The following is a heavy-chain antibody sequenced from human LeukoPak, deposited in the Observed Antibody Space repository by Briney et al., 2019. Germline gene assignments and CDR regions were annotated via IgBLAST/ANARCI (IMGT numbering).Heavy chain of an antibody. V-gene: IGHV4-59*08. D-gene: IGHD2-15*01. Sequence: SETLSLTCTVSGGSISKYYCSWIRQPPGKGLEWSAYIYYTGSTYYNPSLKSRVTMSVDTSKNQFSLSLSSVTAADTAVYYCARHISGGATLDWGQGTLVTVSS. CDR1: GGSISKYY. CDR2: IYYTGST. J-gene: IGHJ4*02. CDR3: ARHISGGATLD.